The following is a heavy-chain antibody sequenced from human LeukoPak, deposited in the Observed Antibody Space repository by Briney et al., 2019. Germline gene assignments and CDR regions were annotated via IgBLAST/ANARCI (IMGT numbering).Heavy chain of an antibody. J-gene: IGHJ5*02. V-gene: IGHV3-15*01. CDR2: IYRKTDGGTT. CDR1: GFTFTKAW. CDR3: TTDTWSGFDP. Sequence: GGSLRLSCAASGFTFTKAWMTWARQAPGKGLEWVGRIYRKTDGGTTDYAAPVKGRFTISRDDSKNTLYLQMNSLKTEDTAVYYCTTDTWSGFDPWGQGTLVTVSS. D-gene: IGHD2/OR15-2a*01.